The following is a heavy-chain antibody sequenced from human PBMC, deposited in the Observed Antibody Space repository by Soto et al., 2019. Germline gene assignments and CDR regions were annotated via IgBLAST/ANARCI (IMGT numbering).Heavy chain of an antibody. J-gene: IGHJ6*02. D-gene: IGHD3-10*01. CDR1: GFTFSSYG. V-gene: IGHV3-33*01. CDR2: IWYDGSNK. CDR3: ARDGPGSGSYFQPQTNQDYYYYGMDV. Sequence: PGGSLRLSCAASGFTFSSYGMHWVRQAPGKGLEWVAVIWYDGSNKYYADYVKGRFTISRDNSKNTLYLKINSLRAEDTAVYYCARDGPGSGSYFQPQTNQDYYYYGMDVWGQGTTVTVSS.